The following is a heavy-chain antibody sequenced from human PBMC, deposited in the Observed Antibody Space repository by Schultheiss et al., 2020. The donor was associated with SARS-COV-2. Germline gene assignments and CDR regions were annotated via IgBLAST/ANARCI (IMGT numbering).Heavy chain of an antibody. D-gene: IGHD2-21*02. V-gene: IGHV3-48*03. CDR1: GFTFSSYE. J-gene: IGHJ3*02. CDR2: ISSSGSTI. CDR3: AKSGDIPAFDI. Sequence: GGSLRLSCAASGFTFSSYEMNWVRQAPGKGLEWVSYISSSGSTIYYADSVKGRFTISRDNAKNSLYLQMNSLRAEDTAVYYCAKSGDIPAFDIWGQGTMVTVSS.